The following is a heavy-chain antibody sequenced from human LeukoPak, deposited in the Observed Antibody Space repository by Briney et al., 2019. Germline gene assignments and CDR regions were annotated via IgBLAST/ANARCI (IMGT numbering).Heavy chain of an antibody. J-gene: IGHJ4*02. CDR3: ARVKGDYGDY. CDR2: ISAYEGNT. V-gene: IGHV1-18*01. Sequence: VASVKVFCKASGYTFTSYGISWVRQAPGQGLEWMGWISAYEGNTNYAQKLQGRVTMTTDTSPSTAYMELRSLRSDDTAVYYCARVKGDYGDYWGQGTLVTVSS. CDR1: GYTFTSYG.